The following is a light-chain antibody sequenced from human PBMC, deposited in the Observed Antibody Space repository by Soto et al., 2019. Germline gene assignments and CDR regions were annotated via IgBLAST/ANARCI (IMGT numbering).Light chain of an antibody. CDR1: QSVSSSY. CDR3: QQYNSWPLT. Sequence: EIVFTQSPCTLSLSPGERATLSCRASQSVSSSYLAWYQQKPGQAPRLLIYDIFTRAAGVPTRISGSGSGTEFTLTISSLQSEDFAVYYCQQYNSWPLTFGGGTKVDIK. J-gene: IGKJ4*01. V-gene: IGKV3D-15*01. CDR2: DIF.